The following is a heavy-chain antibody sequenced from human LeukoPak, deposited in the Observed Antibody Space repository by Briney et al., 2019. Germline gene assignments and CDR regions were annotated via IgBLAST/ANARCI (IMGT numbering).Heavy chain of an antibody. CDR2: IRSDGSNK. CDR3: ARKGDGYNGDFDY. D-gene: IGHD5-24*01. Sequence: PGGSLRLSCAGSGFSFSSYGMHWVRQAPGKGLEWMAFIRSDGSNKYYADSVKGRFTISRDNSKNTLYLQMNSLRAEDTAVYYCARKGDGYNGDFDYWGQGTLVTVSS. CDR1: GFSFSSYG. J-gene: IGHJ4*02. V-gene: IGHV3-30*02.